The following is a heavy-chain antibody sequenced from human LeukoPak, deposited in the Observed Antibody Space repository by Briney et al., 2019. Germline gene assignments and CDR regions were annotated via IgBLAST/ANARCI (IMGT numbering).Heavy chain of an antibody. D-gene: IGHD2-2*01. J-gene: IGHJ3*02. CDR2: IIPMFGTA. CDR3: ARDSCSSTSCYQSAFDI. V-gene: IGHV1-69*13. CDR1: GGTFSSYA. Sequence: GASVKVSCKASGGTFSSYAISWVRHAPGQGLEWMGGIIPMFGTANYAQKFQGRVTITADESTSTAYMELSSLRSEDTAVYYCARDSCSSTSCYQSAFDIWGQGTMVTVSS.